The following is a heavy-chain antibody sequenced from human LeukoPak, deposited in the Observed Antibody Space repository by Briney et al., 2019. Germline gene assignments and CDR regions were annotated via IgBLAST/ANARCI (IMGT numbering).Heavy chain of an antibody. CDR1: GFTFSNYA. CDR2: IGGSGDSI. D-gene: IGHD3-10*01. J-gene: IGHJ4*02. V-gene: IGHV3-23*01. Sequence: PGGSLRLSCAASGFTFSNYAMTWVRQAPGKGREWVSIIGGSGDSIYYADSVKGRFTISRDNSQNTLYLQMNSLSAEDTAVYYCAKGHSGTYSPLFHYWGQGTLVTVSS. CDR3: AKGHSGTYSPLFHY.